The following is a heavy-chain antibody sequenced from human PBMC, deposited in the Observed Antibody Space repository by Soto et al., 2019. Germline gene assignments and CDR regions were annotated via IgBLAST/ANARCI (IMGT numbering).Heavy chain of an antibody. J-gene: IGHJ4*02. D-gene: IGHD6-13*01. Sequence: QVQLQESGPGLVKPSQTLSLTCTVSGGSISSGDYYWSWIRQPPGKGLAWITYIYFRGNTYYNPSLKSRVTISVDTSKNQFSLKLSSVTAADTAVYYCARAQLVGYYFDYWGQGILVTVSS. CDR3: ARAQLVGYYFDY. V-gene: IGHV4-30-4*01. CDR1: GGSISSGDYY. CDR2: IYFRGNT.